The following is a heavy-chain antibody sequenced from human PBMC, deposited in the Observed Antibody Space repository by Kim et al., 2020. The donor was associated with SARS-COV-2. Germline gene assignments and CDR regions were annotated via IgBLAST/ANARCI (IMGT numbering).Heavy chain of an antibody. D-gene: IGHD3-16*01. CDR2: VYYSGST. J-gene: IGHJ6*02. CDR1: GGSITSYY. Sequence: SETLSLTCTVSGGSITSYYWSWIRQPPGKGLEWIGYVYYSGSTNYNPSLTSRVTISVDTSKNQFSLKLSSVTAADTAVYYCARDRGYYHGMDVWGQGTTVTVSS. CDR3: ARDRGYYHGMDV. V-gene: IGHV4-59*01.